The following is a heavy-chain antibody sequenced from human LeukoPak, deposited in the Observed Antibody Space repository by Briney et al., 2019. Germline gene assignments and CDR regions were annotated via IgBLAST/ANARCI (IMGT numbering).Heavy chain of an antibody. CDR1: GGSFSGYY. CDR3: ARQFNNGFDI. CDR2: SNHSGST. V-gene: IGHV4-34*01. D-gene: IGHD2/OR15-2a*01. J-gene: IGHJ3*02. Sequence: SETLSHTCAVYGGSFSGYYWGWIRQPPGKGLEWIGESNHSGSTNYNPSLKSRVTISVDTSKNQFSLKLNSVPAADTATYYCARQFNNGFDIWGRGTMVTVSS.